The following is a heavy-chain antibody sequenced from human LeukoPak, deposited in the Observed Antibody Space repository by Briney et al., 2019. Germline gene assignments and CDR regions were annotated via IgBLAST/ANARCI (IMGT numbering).Heavy chain of an antibody. CDR3: ARGYSSGKAATNGDWFDP. CDR1: GGSFSGYY. V-gene: IGHV4-34*01. CDR2: INHSGST. Sequence: PSETLSLTCAVYGGSFSGYYWSWIRQPPGKGLEWIGEINHSGSTNYNPSLKSRVTISVDTSKNQFSLKLSSVTAADTAVYYCARGYSSGKAATNGDWFDPWGQGTLVTVSS. J-gene: IGHJ5*02. D-gene: IGHD6-19*01.